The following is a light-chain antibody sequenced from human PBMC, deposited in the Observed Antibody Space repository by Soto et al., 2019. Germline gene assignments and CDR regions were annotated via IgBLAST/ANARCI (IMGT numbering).Light chain of an antibody. Sequence: EIVLTQSPGTLSLSPGERATLSRRASQSVSTNYLAWYQQKPGQSPRLLIYGATRRATGIPDRFSGSGSGTDFILTISRLEPEDFALYFCQQYGSSPYTFAQGTKLDIK. CDR2: GAT. CDR3: QQYGSSPYT. CDR1: QSVSTNY. J-gene: IGKJ2*01. V-gene: IGKV3-20*01.